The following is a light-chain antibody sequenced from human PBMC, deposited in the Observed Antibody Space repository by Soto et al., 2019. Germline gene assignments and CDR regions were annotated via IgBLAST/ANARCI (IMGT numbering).Light chain of an antibody. CDR2: WAS. CDR3: QQYFSPPYT. V-gene: IGKV4-1*01. Sequence: DIVMTQSPDSLAVSLGERATINCKSSQSVLYRSKNKNYLGWYQQKPGQTPKLLIYWASTRDSGVPDRFSGRGSGTDFTLPISSLQAEDVAVYYCQQYFSPPYTFGRSTVLEI. J-gene: IGKJ2*01. CDR1: QSVLYRSKNKNY.